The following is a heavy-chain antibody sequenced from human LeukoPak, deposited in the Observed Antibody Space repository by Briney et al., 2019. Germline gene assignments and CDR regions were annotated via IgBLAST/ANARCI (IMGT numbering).Heavy chain of an antibody. CDR1: GFTFSSYS. CDR2: IRQDGGEK. J-gene: IGHJ4*02. V-gene: IGHV3-7*01. D-gene: IGHD2-2*01. Sequence: GGSLRLSCAASGFTFSSYSMNWVRQAPGKGLEWVANIRQDGGEKYYVDSVKGRFTFSRDNAQNSLYLHIDSLGAEDTAVYYCARHREGTTQVGLFNFWGQGTLVTVSS. CDR3: ARHREGTTQVGLFNF.